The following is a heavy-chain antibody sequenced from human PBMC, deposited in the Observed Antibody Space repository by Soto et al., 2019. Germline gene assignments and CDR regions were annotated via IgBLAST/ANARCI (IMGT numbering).Heavy chain of an antibody. J-gene: IGHJ4*02. CDR2: IYYSGST. CDR1: GGSISSYY. Sequence: PSETLSLTCTVSGGSISSYYWSWIRQPPGKGLEWIGYIYYSGSTNYNPSLKSRVTISVDTSKNQFSLKLSSVTAADTAVYYCARSYHPSWDDYWGQGTLVTVSS. V-gene: IGHV4-59*08. D-gene: IGHD3-16*02. CDR3: ARSYHPSWDDY.